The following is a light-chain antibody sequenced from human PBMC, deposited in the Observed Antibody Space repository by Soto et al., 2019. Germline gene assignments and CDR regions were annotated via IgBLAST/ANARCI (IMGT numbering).Light chain of an antibody. V-gene: IGLV2-14*01. CDR3: SSYTTTATVV. J-gene: IGLJ2*01. CDR1: SSDVGNYDY. CDR2: EVS. Sequence: QSALTQPASVSGSPGQSITISCTGTSSDVGNYDYVSWYQQHPGKVPKLIVYEVSNRPSGVSNRFSGSKSGNTASLTISGLQAEDEADYYCSSYTTTATVVFGGGTQLTVL.